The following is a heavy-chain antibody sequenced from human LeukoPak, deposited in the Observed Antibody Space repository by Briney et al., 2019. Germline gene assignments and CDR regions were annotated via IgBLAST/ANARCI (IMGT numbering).Heavy chain of an antibody. J-gene: IGHJ4*02. CDR2: IRSNDNGGTT. D-gene: IGHD1-14*01. CDR3: TRGVRQPDS. CDR1: GLTFGDYN. V-gene: IGHV3-49*04. Sequence: LSGGSLRLSCTTSGLTFGDYNVNWVRQAPGKGLEGVGFIRSNDNGGTTEAAPSVKGRFSFARDESTGMAYLQMNSLKTEDTAVYYCTRGVRQPDSWGQGTLVTVSS.